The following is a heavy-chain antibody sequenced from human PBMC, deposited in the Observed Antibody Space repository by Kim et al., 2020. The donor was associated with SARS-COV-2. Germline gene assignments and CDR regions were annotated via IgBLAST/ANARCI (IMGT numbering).Heavy chain of an antibody. Sequence: GGSLRLSCSASGFTFSTFVMSWVRQAPGKGLEWVSAITGDGGITYYADSVKGRFTISRDNSKNTLFLQVNSLRAEDTAIYYCARGYPNRFFDCWGQGTLV. CDR2: ITGDGGIT. CDR1: GFTFSTFV. CDR3: ARGYPNRFFDC. J-gene: IGHJ4*02. D-gene: IGHD3-16*01. V-gene: IGHV3-23*01.